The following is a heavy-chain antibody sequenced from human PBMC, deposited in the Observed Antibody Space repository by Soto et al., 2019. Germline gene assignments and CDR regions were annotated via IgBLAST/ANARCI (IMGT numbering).Heavy chain of an antibody. D-gene: IGHD3-3*01. V-gene: IGHV1-18*01. CDR1: GYTFTSYG. CDR2: ISAYNGNT. CDR3: ARDPSITISGVFIHYYYYGMDV. Sequence: ASVKVSCKASGYTFTSYGISWVRQAPGQGLAWMGWISAYNGNTNYAQKLQGRVTMTTDTSTSTAYMELRSLRSDDTAVYYCARDPSITISGVFIHYYYYGMDVWGQGTTVTVSS. J-gene: IGHJ6*02.